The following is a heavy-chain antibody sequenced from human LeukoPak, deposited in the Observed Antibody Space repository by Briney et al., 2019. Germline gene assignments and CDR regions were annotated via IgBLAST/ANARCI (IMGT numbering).Heavy chain of an antibody. J-gene: IGHJ4*02. CDR3: ARDLASCAGDCYSDGFDY. CDR2: LYYSGKT. Sequence: SETLSLTCIISGGSISSSTYYWGWIRQPPGKGLEWIGTLYYSGKTYYNPSLKSRVIVSVDTSKNHFSLKMSSVTAADTAVYYCARDLASCAGDCYSDGFDYWGQGALVTVSS. D-gene: IGHD2-21*02. V-gene: IGHV4-39*07. CDR1: GGSISSSTYY.